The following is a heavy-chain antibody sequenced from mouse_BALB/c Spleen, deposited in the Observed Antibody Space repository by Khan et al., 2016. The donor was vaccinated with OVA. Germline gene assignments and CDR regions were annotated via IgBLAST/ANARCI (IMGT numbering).Heavy chain of an antibody. J-gene: IGHJ4*01. D-gene: IGHD4-1*02. V-gene: IGHV1-69*01. CDR1: GYTFTDYW. Sequence: QVQLQQPGAELVMPGASVKMSCKASGYTFTDYWMHWVKQRPGQGLEWIGAIDTSDSYTSYNQKFKGKATVTVDESYSTAYMQLSSLTSEDSAVYYCARSSQLGRRGAMDYWGQGTSVTVSS. CDR3: ARSSQLGRRGAMDY. CDR2: IDTSDSYT.